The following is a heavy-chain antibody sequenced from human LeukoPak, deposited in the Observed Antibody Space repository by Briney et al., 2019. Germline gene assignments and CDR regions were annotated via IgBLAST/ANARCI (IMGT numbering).Heavy chain of an antibody. J-gene: IGHJ4*02. CDR2: IYYSGST. CDR1: GGSISSYY. CDR3: ARGGAVDPLLLDY. D-gene: IGHD6-19*01. V-gene: IGHV4-59*01. Sequence: SETLSLTCTVSGGSISSYYWSWIRQPPGKGLEWIGYIYYSGSTNYNPALKSRVTISVDTSKNQFSLKLSSVTAADTAVYYCARGGAVDPLLLDYWGQGTLVTVSS.